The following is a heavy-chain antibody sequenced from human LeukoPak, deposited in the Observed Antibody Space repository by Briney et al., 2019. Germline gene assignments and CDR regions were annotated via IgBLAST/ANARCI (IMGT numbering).Heavy chain of an antibody. CDR1: GFTFSGFA. CDR2: IRSKIYAGTT. D-gene: IGHD5-12*01. V-gene: IGHV3-49*04. Sequence: SLRLSCAASGFTFSGFAMSWVRRTPGKGLEWVGFIRSKIYAGTTEYAASVKGRFTISRDDSKSIAYLQMTSLKSEDTAVYYCVRYSGDADYWGQGTLVTVSS. CDR3: VRYSGDADY. J-gene: IGHJ4*02.